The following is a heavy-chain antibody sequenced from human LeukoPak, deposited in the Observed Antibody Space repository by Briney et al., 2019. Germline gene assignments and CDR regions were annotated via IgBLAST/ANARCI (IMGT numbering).Heavy chain of an antibody. D-gene: IGHD3-22*01. J-gene: IGHJ5*02. CDR3: ARLYYDSSGSGFDP. CDR1: GYTFTSYG. Sequence: ASVKVSCKASGYTFTSYGISWVRQAPGQGPEWMGWISPYNGNTNYAQRFQGRVTMTRNTSISTAYMELSSLRSEDTAVYYCARLYYDSSGSGFDPWGQGTLVTVSS. V-gene: IGHV1-18*01. CDR2: ISPYNGNT.